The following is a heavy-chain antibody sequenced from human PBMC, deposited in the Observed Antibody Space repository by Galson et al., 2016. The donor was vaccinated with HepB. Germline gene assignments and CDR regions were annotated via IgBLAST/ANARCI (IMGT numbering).Heavy chain of an antibody. CDR1: AYTFINHS. CDR2: INPSGGST. J-gene: IGHJ4*02. CDR3: ARETRGYFDY. Sequence: SCKASAYTFINHSMHWVRQAPGQGLEWMGIINPSGGSTVYAEKFQDKVTMTRDTSTSTVYIYLSSLGSEDTAVYFCARETRGYFDYWGQGTLVTVSS. V-gene: IGHV1-46*01. D-gene: IGHD5-12*01.